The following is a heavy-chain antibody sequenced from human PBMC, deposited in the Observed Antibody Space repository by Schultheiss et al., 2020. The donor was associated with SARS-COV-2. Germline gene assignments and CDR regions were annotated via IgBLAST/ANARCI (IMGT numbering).Heavy chain of an antibody. Sequence: GGSLRLSCAASGFTFSSYSMNWVRQAPGKGLEWVSYISSSGSTIYYADSVKGRFTISRDNSKNTLYLQMNSLRAEDTAVYYCARDRHDYYDSSGYYGMDVWGQGTTVTVSS. D-gene: IGHD3-22*01. CDR2: ISSSGSTI. V-gene: IGHV3-48*01. CDR3: ARDRHDYYDSSGYYGMDV. CDR1: GFTFSSYS. J-gene: IGHJ6*02.